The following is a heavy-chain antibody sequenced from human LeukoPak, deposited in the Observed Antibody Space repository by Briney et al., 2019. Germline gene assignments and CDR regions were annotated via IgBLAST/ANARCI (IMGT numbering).Heavy chain of an antibody. V-gene: IGHV4-59*01. Sequence: SETLSLTCTVSGGSISSYYWNWIRQPPGKGLEWIGYIYYSGSTNYNPSLKSRVTISVDTSKNQFSLKLSSVTAADTAVYYCARVERSSGWYLYYWGQGTLVTVSS. D-gene: IGHD6-19*01. CDR2: IYYSGST. CDR1: GGSISSYY. J-gene: IGHJ4*02. CDR3: ARVERSSGWYLYY.